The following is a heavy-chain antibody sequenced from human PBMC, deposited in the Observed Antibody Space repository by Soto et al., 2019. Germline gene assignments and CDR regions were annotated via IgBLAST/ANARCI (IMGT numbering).Heavy chain of an antibody. D-gene: IGHD3-9*01. V-gene: IGHV3-11*01. J-gene: IGHJ3*01. CDR3: ARSPGGRYFDWLFLWLDAFDL. CDR2: ISSSGSTI. Sequence: QVQLVESGGGLVKPGGSLRLSCAASGFTFSDYYMSWIRQAPGKGLEWVSYISSSGSTIYYADSVKGRFTISRDNAKNSLYLQMNSLRAEDSAVYYCARSPGGRYFDWLFLWLDAFDLWGQGTMVTVSS. CDR1: GFTFSDYY.